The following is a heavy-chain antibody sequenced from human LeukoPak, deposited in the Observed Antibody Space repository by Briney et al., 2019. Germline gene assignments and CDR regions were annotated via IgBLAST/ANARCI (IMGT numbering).Heavy chain of an antibody. D-gene: IGHD1-26*01. V-gene: IGHV1-2*02. CDR2: INPNSGGT. CDR3: AREYSGRGSGTFDY. CDR1: GYTSNGYY. J-gene: IGHJ4*02. Sequence: ASVKVSCKASGYTSNGYYIHWVRQAPGQGLEWMGWINPNSGGTNYAQKFQGRVTMTRDTSISTAYMELMSLRSDDTAVYYCAREYSGRGSGTFDYWGQGTLVTVSS.